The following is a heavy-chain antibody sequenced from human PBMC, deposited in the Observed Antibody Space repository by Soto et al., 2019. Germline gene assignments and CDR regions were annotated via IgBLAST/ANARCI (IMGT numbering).Heavy chain of an antibody. V-gene: IGHV3-30-3*01. CDR1: GFTFSSYA. CDR3: ARPHCSGGSCYRGGFDP. J-gene: IGHJ5*02. CDR2: ILDDESNE. Sequence: GGSLRLSCAASGFTFSSYAMHWVRQVPGKGLEWVAFILDDESNEYYADSVKGRFTISRDNSKNTLYLQMSSLRAEDTAVYYCARPHCSGGSCYRGGFDPWGQGTLVTVSS. D-gene: IGHD2-15*01.